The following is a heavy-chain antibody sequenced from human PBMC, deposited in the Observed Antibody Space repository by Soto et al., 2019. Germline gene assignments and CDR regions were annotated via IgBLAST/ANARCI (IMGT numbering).Heavy chain of an antibody. V-gene: IGHV1-58*01. D-gene: IGHD3-10*01. J-gene: IGHJ6*02. CDR3: ATDGDYYGMDV. CDR2: IVVGSGNT. Sequence: SVKVSCKASGFTFTTSAVQWVRQVRGQRLEWIGWIVVGSGNTNFAQKFQGRVTITADKSTSTAYMELSSLRSEDTAVYYCATDGDYYGMDVWGQGTTVTVSS. CDR1: GFTFTTSA.